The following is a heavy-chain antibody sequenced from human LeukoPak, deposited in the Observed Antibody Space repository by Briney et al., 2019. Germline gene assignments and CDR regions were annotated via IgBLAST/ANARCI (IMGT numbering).Heavy chain of an antibody. V-gene: IGHV3-23*01. CDR2: ITSSGGST. CDR3: AKRRYYDDSAFDY. CDR1: GFTFSSYG. Sequence: GGSLRLSCAASGFTFSSYGMSWVRQAPGKGLEWVSAITSSGGSTYYADSVKGRFTTSRDNSKNALYLQMNSLRAEDTALYYCAKRRYYDDSAFDYWGQGTLVTVSS. J-gene: IGHJ4*02. D-gene: IGHD3-22*01.